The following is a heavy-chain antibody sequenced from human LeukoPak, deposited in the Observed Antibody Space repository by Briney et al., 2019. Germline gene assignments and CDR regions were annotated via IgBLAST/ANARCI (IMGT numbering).Heavy chain of an antibody. CDR1: EFTVTSNY. J-gene: IGHJ4*02. CDR3: ATGGAARSAGH. CDR2: IYSGDDT. D-gene: IGHD6-6*01. Sequence: GSLRLSCAASEFTVTSNYMSWVRQAPGKGLEWVSVIYSGDDTYYADSVKGRFTISRDDSKNLVYLQMNSLRAEDTAVYYCATGGAARSAGHWGQGTLVTVSS. V-gene: IGHV3-53*01.